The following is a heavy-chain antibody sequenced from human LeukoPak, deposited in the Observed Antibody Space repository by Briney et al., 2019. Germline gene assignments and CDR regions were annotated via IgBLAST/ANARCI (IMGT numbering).Heavy chain of an antibody. CDR3: AREIGGARLHYYMDV. Sequence: PSETLSLTCTVSGGSISSGGYYWSWIRQPPGKGLEWIGRIYTSGSTNYNPSLKSRVTMSVDTPKNQFSLKLSSVTAADTAVYYCAREIGGARLHYYMDVWGKGTTVTVPS. D-gene: IGHD2/OR15-2a*01. J-gene: IGHJ6*03. CDR2: IYTSGST. CDR1: GGSISSGGYY. V-gene: IGHV4-61*02.